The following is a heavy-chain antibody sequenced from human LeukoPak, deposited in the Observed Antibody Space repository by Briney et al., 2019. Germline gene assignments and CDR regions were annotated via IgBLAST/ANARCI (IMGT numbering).Heavy chain of an antibody. CDR3: AKSTIAAVGKDYYYAMDA. CDR2: ISGSGTIT. D-gene: IGHD6-13*01. CDR1: GFSFSTYA. V-gene: IGHV3-23*01. Sequence: GGSLRLSCAASGFSFSTYAMSWVRQPPGKALEWVSGISGSGTITLYADSVKGRFTISRDNSKSTLFLQMNSLRAEDTAIYYCAKSTIAAVGKDYYYAMDAWGQGTTVTVSS. J-gene: IGHJ6*02.